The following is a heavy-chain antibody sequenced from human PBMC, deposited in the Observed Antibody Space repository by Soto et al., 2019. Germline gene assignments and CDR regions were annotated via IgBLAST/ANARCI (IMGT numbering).Heavy chain of an antibody. J-gene: IGHJ6*02. Sequence: VQLVESGGGVVQPGRSLRLSCAASGFTFSSYAMHWVRQAPGKGLEWVAVISYDGSNKYYADSVKGRFTISRDNSKNTLYLQMNRLRAEDTAVYYCAREGGAYLYYYYGMDVWGQGTTVTVSS. D-gene: IGHD3-16*01. CDR3: AREGGAYLYYYYGMDV. CDR1: GFTFSSYA. CDR2: ISYDGSNK. V-gene: IGHV3-30-3*01.